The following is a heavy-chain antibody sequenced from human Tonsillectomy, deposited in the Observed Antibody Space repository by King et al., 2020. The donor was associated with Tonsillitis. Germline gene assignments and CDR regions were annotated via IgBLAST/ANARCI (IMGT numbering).Heavy chain of an antibody. CDR2: IKSKTDGGTT. CDR1: GFTFSNAW. J-gene: IGHJ6*03. CDR3: TTLRTVNTKLRRYYMDV. D-gene: IGHD4-11*01. Sequence: VQLVESGGGLVKPGGSLRLACAVSGFTFSNAWMSWVRQAPGKGLEWVGRIKSKTDGGTTDYAAPVKGRFTISRDDSKNTLSVQMNSLKTEDTAVYYCTTLRTVNTKLRRYYMDVWGKGTTVTVSS. V-gene: IGHV3-15*01.